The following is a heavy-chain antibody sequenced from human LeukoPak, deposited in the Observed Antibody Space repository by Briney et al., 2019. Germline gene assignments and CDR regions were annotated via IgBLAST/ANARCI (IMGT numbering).Heavy chain of an antibody. CDR2: ISYDGSNK. D-gene: IGHD5-18*01. V-gene: IGHV3-30*04. CDR1: GFTFSSYA. Sequence: GGSLRLSCAASGFTFSSYAMHWVRQAPGKGLEWVALISYDGSNKYYADSVKGRFTISRDNSKNTLYLQMNSPRTEDTAVYYCARDLRTGYSYGYLLDYWGQGTLVTVSS. CDR3: ARDLRTGYSYGYLLDY. J-gene: IGHJ4*02.